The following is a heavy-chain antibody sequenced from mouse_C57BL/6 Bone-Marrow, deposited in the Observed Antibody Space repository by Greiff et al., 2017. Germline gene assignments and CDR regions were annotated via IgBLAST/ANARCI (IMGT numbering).Heavy chain of an antibody. CDR1: GYSFTGYY. CDR2: INPSTGGT. CDR3: ASNPYYSNFYYDMDY. J-gene: IGHJ4*01. V-gene: IGHV1-42*01. Sequence: VQLKQSGPELVKPGASVKISCKASGYSFTGYYMNWVKQSPEKSLEWIGEINPSTGGTTYNQKFKAKATLTVDKSSSTAYMQLKSLTSEDSAVYYCASNPYYSNFYYDMDYWGQGTSVTVSS. D-gene: IGHD2-5*01.